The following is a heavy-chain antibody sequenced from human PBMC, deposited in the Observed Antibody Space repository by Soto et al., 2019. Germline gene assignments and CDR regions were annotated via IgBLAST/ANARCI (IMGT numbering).Heavy chain of an antibody. CDR1: GFTFSGYG. D-gene: IGHD4-4*01. CDR3: ARYLTTVTTGNYYYYYGMDV. Sequence: VGSLRLSCAASGFTFSGYGMHWVRQAPGKGLEWVAVIWYDGSNKYYADSVKGRFTISGDNSKNTLYLQMNSLRAEDTAVYYCARYLTTVTTGNYYYYYGMDVWGQGTTVTVSS. CDR2: IWYDGSNK. J-gene: IGHJ6*02. V-gene: IGHV3-33*01.